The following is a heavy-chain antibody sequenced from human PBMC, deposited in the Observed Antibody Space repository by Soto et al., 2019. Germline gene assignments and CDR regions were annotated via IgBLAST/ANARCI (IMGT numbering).Heavy chain of an antibody. CDR3: ARGLECRGYCLDKPTWFGP. CDR1: GGTFSTYT. Sequence: ASVKVSCKASGGTFSTYTFSWVRQAPGQGLEWMGRIIPIFGTPYYAQKFQGRVTITADKSTSTVYMELSSLGSDDTAVYFCARGLECRGYCLDKPTWFGPWGQGTLVTVSS. J-gene: IGHJ5*02. V-gene: IGHV1-69*06. D-gene: IGHD2-15*01. CDR2: IIPIFGTP.